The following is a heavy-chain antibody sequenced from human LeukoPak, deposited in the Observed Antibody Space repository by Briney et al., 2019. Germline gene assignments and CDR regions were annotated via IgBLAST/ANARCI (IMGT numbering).Heavy chain of an antibody. Sequence: SETLSLTCTVSGGSISSSSYYWGWIRQPPGKGLEWIGSIYYSGSTYYNPSLKSRVTISVDTSKNQFSLKLSSVTAADTAVYYCATEPYYGDGHNWFDPWGQGTLVTVSS. CDR2: IYYSGST. CDR1: GGSISSSSYY. D-gene: IGHD4-17*01. CDR3: ATEPYYGDGHNWFDP. J-gene: IGHJ5*02. V-gene: IGHV4-39*07.